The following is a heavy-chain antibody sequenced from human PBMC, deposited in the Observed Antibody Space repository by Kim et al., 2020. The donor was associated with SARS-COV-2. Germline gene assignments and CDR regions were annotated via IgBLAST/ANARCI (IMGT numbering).Heavy chain of an antibody. CDR1: GFTFSSYS. CDR3: AREEGYYGSGIQSGMDV. CDR2: ISSSSSYI. D-gene: IGHD3-10*01. V-gene: IGHV3-21*04. J-gene: IGHJ6*02. Sequence: GGSLRLSCAASGFTFSSYSMNWVRQAPGKGLEWVSSISSSSSYIYYADSVKGRFTISRDNAKNSLYLQMNSLRAEDTAVYYCAREEGYYGSGIQSGMDVWGQGTTVTVSS.